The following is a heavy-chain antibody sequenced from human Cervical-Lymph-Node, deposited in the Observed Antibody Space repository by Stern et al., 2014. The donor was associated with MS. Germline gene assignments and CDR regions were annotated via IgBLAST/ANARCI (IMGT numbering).Heavy chain of an antibody. Sequence: VQLVESGGGVVQPGRSLRLSCAASGFSFSRYAMHWVRQAPGKGLEWVARIWYDGINPYYADSVPGRFTISRDNFKNTLYLQMNSLRAEDTAVYYCASAYSSSHYYFDYWGQGTLVTVSS. J-gene: IGHJ4*02. D-gene: IGHD6-13*01. CDR1: GFSFSRYA. CDR3: ASAYSSSHYYFDY. CDR2: IWYDGINP. V-gene: IGHV3-33*01.